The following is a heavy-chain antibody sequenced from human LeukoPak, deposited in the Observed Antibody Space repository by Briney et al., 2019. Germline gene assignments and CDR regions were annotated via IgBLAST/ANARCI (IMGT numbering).Heavy chain of an antibody. CDR2: ISNSGSIT. CDR3: AKGSF. CDR1: GFTFSSSV. J-gene: IGHJ4*02. V-gene: IGHV3-23*01. Sequence: GGSLRLSCAASGFTFSSSVMSWVRQAPGKGLEWVSGISNSGSITYYADSVKGRFTISRDNSKNMLYRQMNSLRAEDTAVYYCAKGSFWGQGTLVTVSS.